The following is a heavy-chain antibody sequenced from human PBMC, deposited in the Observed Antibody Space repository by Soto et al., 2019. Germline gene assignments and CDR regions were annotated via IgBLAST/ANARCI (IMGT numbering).Heavy chain of an antibody. J-gene: IGHJ4*02. Sequence: QVQLVQSGAEVKKPGASVKVPCKSSGYSFTNYGIGGVRQAPGQGLEWMGWISANNVNTNYAQKFQGRVTMTTDTSTSKAYMELRSLRSDDTAVYYCARDGYFDYWGRGTLVTVSS. CDR3: ARDGYFDY. V-gene: IGHV1-18*01. CDR1: GYSFTNYG. CDR2: ISANNVNT.